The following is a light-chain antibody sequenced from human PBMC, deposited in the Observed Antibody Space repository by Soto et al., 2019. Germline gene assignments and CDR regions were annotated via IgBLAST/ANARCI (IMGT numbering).Light chain of an antibody. CDR2: DAS. CDR1: QRVPSSY. V-gene: IGKV3-20*01. J-gene: IGKJ1*01. Sequence: EIVLTQSPGTLSLSPGERASLSCRASQRVPSSYLAWYQRKPGQAPRLLIYDASSRAAGIPDRFSGSGSGTDFTLTVSRLEPEDFAVYYYQQYGSSPRTFGQGTKVEIK. CDR3: QQYGSSPRT.